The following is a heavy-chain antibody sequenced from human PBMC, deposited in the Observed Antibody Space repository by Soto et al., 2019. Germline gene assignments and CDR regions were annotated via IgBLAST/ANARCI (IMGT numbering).Heavy chain of an antibody. J-gene: IGHJ5*02. V-gene: IGHV3-7*01. D-gene: IGHD1-26*01. CDR2: IKQDGTEI. Sequence: GGSLRLSCVASGFTFSSYWLSWVRQAPGGGLEWVANIKQDGTEIHYVESVKGRFTIFRDNAKKSLYLQMNSLRAEDTAVYFCASYSGSYFPVGHDRWGQGTLVTVSS. CDR3: ASYSGSYFPVGHDR. CDR1: GFTFSSYW.